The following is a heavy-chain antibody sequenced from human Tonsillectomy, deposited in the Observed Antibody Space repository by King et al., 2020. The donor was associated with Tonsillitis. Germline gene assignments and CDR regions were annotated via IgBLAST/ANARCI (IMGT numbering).Heavy chain of an antibody. Sequence: QLQESGPGLVKPSGTLSLTCAVSGGSISSGNWWNWVRQPPGKGLEWIGEIYHSGSTNYNPSLKSRVTISVDKAKNQFSLKLSFVTAADTALYYWARDSWGSDAFDIWGQGTMVTVSS. J-gene: IGHJ3*02. V-gene: IGHV4-4*02. CDR2: IYHSGST. D-gene: IGHD7-27*01. CDR3: ARDSWGSDAFDI. CDR1: GGSISSGNW.